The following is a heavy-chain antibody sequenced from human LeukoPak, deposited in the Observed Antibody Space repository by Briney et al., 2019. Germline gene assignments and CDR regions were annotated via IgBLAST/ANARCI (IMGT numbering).Heavy chain of an antibody. Sequence: ASVKVSCKASGYTFTGYYMHWVRQAPGQGLEWMGWINPNSGGTNYAQKFQGRVTMTRDTPISTAYMELSRLRSDDTAVYYCARMNDYYDSSGYLPNYGMDVWGQGTTVTVSS. CDR2: INPNSGGT. J-gene: IGHJ6*02. CDR3: ARMNDYYDSSGYLPNYGMDV. D-gene: IGHD3-22*01. CDR1: GYTFTGYY. V-gene: IGHV1-2*02.